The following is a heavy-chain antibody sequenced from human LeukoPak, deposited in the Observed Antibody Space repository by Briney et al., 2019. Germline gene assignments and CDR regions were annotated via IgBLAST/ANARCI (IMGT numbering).Heavy chain of an antibody. V-gene: IGHV1-46*01. CDR3: AREEGRDYDSSGYYFDY. D-gene: IGHD3-22*01. CDR1: GYTFTSYY. Sequence: ASVKVSCKASGYTFTSYYMHWVRQAPGQGLEWMGIINPSGGSTSYAQKFQGRVTMTRDTSTSTVYMELSSLRSEDTAVYYCAREEGRDYDSSGYYFDYWGQGTLVTVSS. J-gene: IGHJ4*02. CDR2: INPSGGST.